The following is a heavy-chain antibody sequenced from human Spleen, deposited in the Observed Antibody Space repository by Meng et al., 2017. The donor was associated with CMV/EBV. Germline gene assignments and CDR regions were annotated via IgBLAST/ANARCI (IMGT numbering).Heavy chain of an antibody. CDR1: GGSISSYY. Sequence: GSLRLSCTVSGGSISSYYWSWIRQPPGKGLEWIGYIYYSGSTNYNPSLKSRVTISVDTSKNQFSLKLSSVTAADTAVYYCARDRVLRGYSVYDSGYYYYGMDVWGQGTTVTVSS. D-gene: IGHD5/OR15-5a*01. V-gene: IGHV4-59*01. CDR3: ARDRVLRGYSVYDSGYYYYGMDV. J-gene: IGHJ6*02. CDR2: IYYSGST.